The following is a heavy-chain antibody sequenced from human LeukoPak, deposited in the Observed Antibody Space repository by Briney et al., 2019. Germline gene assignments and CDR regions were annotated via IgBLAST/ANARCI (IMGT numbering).Heavy chain of an antibody. CDR1: GFTFTTYS. CDR2: ISSSSSAI. Sequence: GGSLRLSCAASGFTFTTYSMTWVRQAPGKGLEWVSFISSSSSAIFSADAVKGRFTISRDDAKNLLYLDMNSLRAEDTAVYYCARGHTAVTRHFDFWGQGTLVTVSS. CDR3: ARGHTAVTRHFDF. J-gene: IGHJ4*02. V-gene: IGHV3-21*01. D-gene: IGHD4-17*01.